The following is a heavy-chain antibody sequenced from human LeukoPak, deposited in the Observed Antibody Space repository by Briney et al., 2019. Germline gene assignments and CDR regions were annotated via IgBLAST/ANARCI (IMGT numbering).Heavy chain of an antibody. D-gene: IGHD4-11*01. CDR3: TRPFNTDYSNFYYMDV. J-gene: IGHJ6*03. Sequence: GGSLRLSCAASGFTFSDYYMSWIRQAPGKGLEWVSYISSSGSSIYYADSVKGRLTISRDNAKNSLYLQMNSLRAEDTAVYYCTRPFNTDYSNFYYMDVWGIGTTVTVSS. V-gene: IGHV3-11*04. CDR2: ISSSGSSI. CDR1: GFTFSDYY.